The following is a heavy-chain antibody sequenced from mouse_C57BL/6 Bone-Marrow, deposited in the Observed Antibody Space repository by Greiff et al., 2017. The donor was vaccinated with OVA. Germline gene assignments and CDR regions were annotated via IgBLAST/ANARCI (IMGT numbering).Heavy chain of an antibody. D-gene: IGHD1-1*01. CDR2: IDPSDSYT. V-gene: IGHV1-69*01. J-gene: IGHJ1*03. CDR1: GYTFTSYW. Sequence: QVQLQQSGAELVMPGASVKLSCKASGYTFTSYWMHWVKQRPGQGLEWIGEIDPSDSYTNYNQKFKGKSTLTVDKSSSTAYMQLSSLTSEDSAVYYCATYYGSSYVGWYFDVWGTGTTVTVSS. CDR3: ATYYGSSYVGWYFDV.